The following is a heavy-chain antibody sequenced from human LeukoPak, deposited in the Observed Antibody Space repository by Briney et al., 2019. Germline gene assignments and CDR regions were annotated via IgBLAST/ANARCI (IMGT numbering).Heavy chain of an antibody. CDR2: ISYDGSNN. D-gene: IGHD2-2*01. Sequence: GGSLRLSCAASGFTFSSYAMHWVRQAPGKGLEWVAVISYDGSNNYYADSVKGRFTISRDNSKNTLYLQMNSLRAEDTAVYYCARGVVPGPGYGMDVWGQGTTVTVSS. V-gene: IGHV3-30-3*01. CDR3: ARGVVPGPGYGMDV. J-gene: IGHJ6*02. CDR1: GFTFSSYA.